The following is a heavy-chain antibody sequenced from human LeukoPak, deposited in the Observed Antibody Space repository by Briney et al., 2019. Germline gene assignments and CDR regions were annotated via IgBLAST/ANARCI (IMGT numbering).Heavy chain of an antibody. CDR3: ARMSIAGEFDY. V-gene: IGHV3-53*01. CDR2: IYSGGST. Sequence: GGSLRLSCAASGFTVSSNNMSWVRQAPGKGLEWVSVIYSGGSTYYADSVKGRFTISRDNSKNTLYLQMNSLRAEDTAVYYCARMSIAGEFDYWGQGTLVTVSS. CDR1: GFTVSSNN. D-gene: IGHD1-14*01. J-gene: IGHJ4*02.